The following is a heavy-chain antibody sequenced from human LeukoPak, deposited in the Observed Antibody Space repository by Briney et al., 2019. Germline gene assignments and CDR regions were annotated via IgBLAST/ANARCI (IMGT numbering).Heavy chain of an antibody. J-gene: IGHJ6*04. CDR2: TYYRSKWYN. CDR3: ARDRWYYYGSGSSDYYYYGMDV. D-gene: IGHD3-10*01. V-gene: IGHV6-1*01. Sequence: SQTLSLTCAIPGDSVSSNSAAWNWIRQSPSRGLEWLGRTYYRSKWYNDYAVSVKSRITINPDTSKNQFSLQLNSVTPEDTAVYYCARDRWYYYGSGSSDYYYYGMDVWGKGTTVTVSS. CDR1: GDSVSSNSAA.